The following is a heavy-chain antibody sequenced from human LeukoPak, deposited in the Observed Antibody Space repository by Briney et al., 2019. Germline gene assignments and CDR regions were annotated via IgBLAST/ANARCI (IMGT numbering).Heavy chain of an antibody. D-gene: IGHD3-3*01. J-gene: IGHJ4*02. CDR2: ISWNSGSI. V-gene: IGHV3-9*01. Sequence: PGRSLRLSCAASGFTFDDYAMHWVRQAPGKGLEWVSGISWNSGSIGYADSVEGRFTISRDNAKNSLYLQMNSLRAEDTALYYCAKAKITIFGVALFDYWGQGTLVTVSS. CDR3: AKAKITIFGVALFDY. CDR1: GFTFDDYA.